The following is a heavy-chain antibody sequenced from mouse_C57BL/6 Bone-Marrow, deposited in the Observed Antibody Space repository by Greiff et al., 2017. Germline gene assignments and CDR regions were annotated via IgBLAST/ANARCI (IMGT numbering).Heavy chain of an antibody. J-gene: IGHJ1*03. CDR1: GYAFTNYL. D-gene: IGHD1-1*01. Sequence: QVQLQQSGAELVRPGTSVKVSCKASGYAFTNYLIEWVKQRPGQGLEWIGVINPGSGGTNYNEKFKGKATLTADKSSSTADRQRSSLTAEDSAVYFCAREETVVARSYWYFDVWGTGTTVTVSS. CDR3: AREETVVARSYWYFDV. V-gene: IGHV1-54*01. CDR2: INPGSGGT.